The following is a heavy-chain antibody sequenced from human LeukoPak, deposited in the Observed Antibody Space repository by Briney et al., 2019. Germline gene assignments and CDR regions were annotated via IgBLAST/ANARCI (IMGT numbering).Heavy chain of an antibody. V-gene: IGHV3-30-3*01. CDR1: GFTFSSYA. D-gene: IGHD3-22*01. CDR3: ARAALYYDSSRGFAFDI. Sequence: GGSLRLSCAASGFTFSSYAMHWVRQAPGKGLEWVAVISYDGSNKYYADSVKGRFTISRDNSKNTLYLQMNSLRAEDTAVYYCARAALYYDSSRGFAFDIWGQGTMVTVSS. J-gene: IGHJ3*02. CDR2: ISYDGSNK.